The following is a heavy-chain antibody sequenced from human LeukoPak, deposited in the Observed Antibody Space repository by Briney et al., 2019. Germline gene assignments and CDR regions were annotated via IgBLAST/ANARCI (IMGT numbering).Heavy chain of an antibody. CDR3: ARRPAYMVRGVIMERHSFDY. Sequence: GESLKIPCKGSGYSFTSYWIGWVRQMPGKGLEWMGIIYPGDSDTRYSPSFQGQVTISADKSISTAYLQWSSLKASDTAMYYCARRPAYMVRGVIMERHSFDYWGQGTLVTVSS. V-gene: IGHV5-51*01. CDR2: IYPGDSDT. J-gene: IGHJ4*02. D-gene: IGHD3-10*01. CDR1: GYSFTSYW.